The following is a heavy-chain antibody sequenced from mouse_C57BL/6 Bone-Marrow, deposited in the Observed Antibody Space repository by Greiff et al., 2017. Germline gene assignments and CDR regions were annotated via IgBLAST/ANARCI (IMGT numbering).Heavy chain of an antibody. CDR3: ARRAMITTRFDY. V-gene: IGHV5-2*03. Sequence: DVMLVESGGGLVQPGESLKLSCESNEYEFPSHDLSWVRKTPEKRLELVAAINSDGGSTYYPDTMERRFIISRDNTKKTLYLQMSRLRSEDTALYYCARRAMITTRFDYWGQGTTLTVSS. D-gene: IGHD2-1*01. CDR1: EYEFPSHD. J-gene: IGHJ2*01. CDR2: INSDGGST.